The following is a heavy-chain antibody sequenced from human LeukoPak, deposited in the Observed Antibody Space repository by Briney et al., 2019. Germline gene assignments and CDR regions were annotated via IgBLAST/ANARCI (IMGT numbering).Heavy chain of an antibody. Sequence: AGGSLRLSCAASGFTFSSYSMNWVRQAPGKGLEWVSYISSSGSTIYYADSVRGRFTISRDNAKNSLYLQMNSLRAEDTAVYYCARTQPAGYCSGGSCYGTYYYYYGMDVWGQGTTVTVSS. V-gene: IGHV3-48*04. D-gene: IGHD2-15*01. CDR1: GFTFSSYS. CDR2: ISSSGSTI. J-gene: IGHJ6*02. CDR3: ARTQPAGYCSGGSCYGTYYYYYGMDV.